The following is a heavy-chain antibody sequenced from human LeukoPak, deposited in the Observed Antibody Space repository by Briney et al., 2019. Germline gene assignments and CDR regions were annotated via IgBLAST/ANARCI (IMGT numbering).Heavy chain of an antibody. V-gene: IGHV3-33*03. CDR2: IWYDGSNK. CDR1: GFTFSSYG. CDR3: ATGSQPGTTFDY. D-gene: IGHD1-14*01. Sequence: PGGSLRLSCAASGFTFSSYGMHWVRQAPGKGLEWVAVIWYDGSNKYYADSVKGRFTISRDNSKNSLYLQMHSLRLEDTAFYYCATGSQPGTTFDYWGQGTLVTASS. J-gene: IGHJ4*02.